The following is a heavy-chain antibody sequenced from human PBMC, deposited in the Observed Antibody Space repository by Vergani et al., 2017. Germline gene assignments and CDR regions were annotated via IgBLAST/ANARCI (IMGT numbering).Heavy chain of an antibody. CDR2: IKFPPGEI. V-gene: IGHV3-21*02. J-gene: IGHJ5*02. D-gene: IGHD4-17*01. CDR3: ARDITASVKSPPHPDWFDP. CDR1: GFNFPSFT. Sequence: EVRLVESGGRLVQPGRSLRLSCAASGFNFPSFTMNWVRQAPGRGLEWISSIKFPPGEIFYADSVKGRFTISRDNVKNVLFLQMENLRAADTGVYFCARDITASVKSPPHPDWFDPWGQGSLVTVSS.